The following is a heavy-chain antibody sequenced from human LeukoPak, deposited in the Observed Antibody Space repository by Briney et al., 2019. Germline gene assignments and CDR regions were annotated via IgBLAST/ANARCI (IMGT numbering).Heavy chain of an antibody. CDR1: GYTFTSYG. Sequence: ASVKVSCKASGYTFTSYGISWVRQAPGQGLEWMGWINPNSGGTNYAQKFQGRVTMTRDTSISTAYMELSRLRSDDTAVYYCARDLVNCSSTSCYYYYYYYMDVWGKGTTVTVSS. J-gene: IGHJ6*03. CDR3: ARDLVNCSSTSCYYYYYYYMDV. CDR2: INPNSGGT. D-gene: IGHD2-2*01. V-gene: IGHV1-2*02.